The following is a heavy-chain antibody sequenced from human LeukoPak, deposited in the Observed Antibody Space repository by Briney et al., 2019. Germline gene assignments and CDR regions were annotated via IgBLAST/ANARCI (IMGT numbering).Heavy chain of an antibody. CDR1: GFTFSTFG. V-gene: IGHV3-30*02. D-gene: IGHD5/OR15-5a*01. CDR2: IRYDGTNK. J-gene: IGHJ4*02. CDR3: ARIWLGRRRTVDLVSTGETDF. Sequence: GGSLRLSCVASGFTFSTFGMHWVRQAPGRGMEWVAFIRYDGTNKYYTDSVKGRFTISRDNSKNTLYLQMYSLRVEDTAVYYCARIWLGRRRTVDLVSTGETDFWGQGTLVSVSS.